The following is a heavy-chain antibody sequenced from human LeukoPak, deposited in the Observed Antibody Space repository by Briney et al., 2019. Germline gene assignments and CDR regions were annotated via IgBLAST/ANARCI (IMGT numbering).Heavy chain of an antibody. CDR1: GASISSNNW. V-gene: IGHV4-4*02. Sequence: NPSGTLSLTCAVSGASISSNNWWTWVRQTPGKGLEWIGEISHSGSIRYNPSLESRVTISVDTSMNQFSLKLSSVTAADTAVYFCARVTGTTPFDYWGQGTLVTVSS. J-gene: IGHJ4*02. D-gene: IGHD1-1*01. CDR3: ARVTGTTPFDY. CDR2: ISHSGSI.